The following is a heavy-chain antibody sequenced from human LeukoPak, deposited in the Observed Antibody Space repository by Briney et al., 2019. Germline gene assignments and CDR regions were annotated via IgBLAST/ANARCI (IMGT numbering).Heavy chain of an antibody. CDR2: ISGSGGST. CDR3: AKDEDYTISGNYYDALDV. D-gene: IGHD1-26*01. J-gene: IGHJ3*01. CDR1: GFTFSSYA. Sequence: GGSLRLSCAASGFTFSSYAMSWVRQAPGKGLEWVSAISGSGGSTYYADSVKGRFTISRDNSKNTLYLQMNSLRAEDTAVYYCAKDEDYTISGNYYDALDVWGQGTLVTVS. V-gene: IGHV3-23*01.